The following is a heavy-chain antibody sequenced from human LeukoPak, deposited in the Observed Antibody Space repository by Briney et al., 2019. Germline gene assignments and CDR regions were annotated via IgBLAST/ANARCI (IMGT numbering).Heavy chain of an antibody. CDR1: GFTFSSFS. Sequence: GGSLRLSCVASGFTFSSFSMHWVRQAPGNGLEWVAVISHDGSHKSYADSVRGRFTISRDNSKNTLSLQMSTLRPEDTALFYCARDPNRLADYGGDYFDHWGQGTLVTVSS. D-gene: IGHD4-23*01. CDR3: ARDPNRLADYGGDYFDH. V-gene: IGHV3-30*04. CDR2: ISHDGSHK. J-gene: IGHJ4*02.